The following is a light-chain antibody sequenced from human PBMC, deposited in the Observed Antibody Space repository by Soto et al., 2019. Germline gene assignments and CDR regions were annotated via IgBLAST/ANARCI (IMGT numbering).Light chain of an antibody. CDR3: QQSFSTPPS. Sequence: IQMTQSPSSLSTSVGDRVTITCRSNQSIVNYLNWYQHKPGRAPKLLISGASTLQNGVPSRFSGSGSWTDFVLTINTLQAEDFATYYCQQSFSTPPSFGQGTKLEIK. CDR1: QSIVNY. V-gene: IGKV1-39*01. J-gene: IGKJ2*01. CDR2: GAS.